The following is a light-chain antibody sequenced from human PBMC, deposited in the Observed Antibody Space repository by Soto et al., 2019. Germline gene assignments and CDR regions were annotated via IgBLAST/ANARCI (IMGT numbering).Light chain of an antibody. J-gene: IGLJ2*01. Sequence: QSALTQPASVSGSPGQSITISCTGTNSDVGAYPYVSWYQQHPGNAPKLLIYKVADRPSGVSDRFSGSKSGNTASLTFSALQAEDEAVYYCSSYATSGTNVIFGGGTKLTVL. CDR3: SSYATSGTNVI. CDR2: KVA. CDR1: NSDVGAYPY. V-gene: IGLV2-14*03.